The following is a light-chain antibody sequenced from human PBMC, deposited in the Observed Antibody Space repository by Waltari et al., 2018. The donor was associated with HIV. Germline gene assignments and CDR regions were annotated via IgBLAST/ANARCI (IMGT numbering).Light chain of an antibody. CDR3: QVWDSNSDHVV. CDR1: NIGFKS. V-gene: IGLV3-21*02. J-gene: IGLJ2*01. CDR2: DDK. Sequence: SYVLTQPPSVSVAPGQTARITCGGNNIGFKSVHLYQQRPGQAPVLVVYDDKDRPSGIPERFSGSNSGNTATLTISRVEAGDEADFYCQVWDSNSDHVVFGGGTKLTVL.